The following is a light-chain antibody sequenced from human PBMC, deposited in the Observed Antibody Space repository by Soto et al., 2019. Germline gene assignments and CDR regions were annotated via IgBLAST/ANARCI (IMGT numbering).Light chain of an antibody. Sequence: DIVMTQSPLSLPVTPGEPASISCRSSQSLLHNNGNNYFDWYLQKPGQSPQLLIYLGSNRASGITDRISGSGSGTDFTLKISKVEAEDVGVYYCMQALQTPLTFGGVTTVEIK. V-gene: IGKV2-28*01. J-gene: IGKJ4*01. CDR3: MQALQTPLT. CDR2: LGS. CDR1: QSLLHNNGNNY.